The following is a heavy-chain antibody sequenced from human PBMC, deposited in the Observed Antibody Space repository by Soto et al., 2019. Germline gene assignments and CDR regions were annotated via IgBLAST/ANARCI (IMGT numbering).Heavy chain of an antibody. CDR3: ARMDYYDSSGYYGPDY. V-gene: IGHV1-69*13. D-gene: IGHD3-22*01. Sequence: SVKVSCKASGGTFSSYAISWVRQAPGQGLEWMGRIIPIFGTANYAQKFQGRVTITADESTRTAYMELRSVRSEDTAVYYWARMDYYDSSGYYGPDYWGQGTLVTVSS. J-gene: IGHJ4*02. CDR2: IIPIFGTA. CDR1: GGTFSSYA.